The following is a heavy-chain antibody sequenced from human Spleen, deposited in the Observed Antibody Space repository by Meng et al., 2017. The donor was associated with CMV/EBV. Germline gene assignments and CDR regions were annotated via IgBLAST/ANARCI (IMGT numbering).Heavy chain of an antibody. CDR1: GYTFTSYG. V-gene: IGHV1-18*01. D-gene: IGHD3-3*01. J-gene: IGHJ6*02. Sequence: ASVKVSCKASGYTFTSYGISWVRQAPGQGLEWMGWISAYNGNTNYAQKLQGRVTMTTDTSTSTAYMELRSLRSVDTAVYYCARDPLTIFGVVRTMDVWGQGTTVTVSS. CDR2: ISAYNGNT. CDR3: ARDPLTIFGVVRTMDV.